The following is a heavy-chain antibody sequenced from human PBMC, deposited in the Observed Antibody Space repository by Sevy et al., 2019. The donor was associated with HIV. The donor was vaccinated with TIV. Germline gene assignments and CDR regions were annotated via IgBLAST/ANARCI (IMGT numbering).Heavy chain of an antibody. CDR3: AKDPGYSSDWYALAFYFDY. J-gene: IGHJ4*02. CDR1: RFTFSGYA. Sequence: GGSLRLSCAASRFTFSGYAMHWVRQAPGQGLKWVAAISYDGSIKYYADSVKGRFTMSRDNSKNTLYLQMNSLRAEDTAVYYCAKDPGYSSDWYALAFYFDYWGQGTLVTVSS. D-gene: IGHD6-13*01. V-gene: IGHV3-30*18. CDR2: ISYDGSIK.